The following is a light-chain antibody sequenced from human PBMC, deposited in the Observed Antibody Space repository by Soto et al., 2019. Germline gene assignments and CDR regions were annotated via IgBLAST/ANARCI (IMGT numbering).Light chain of an antibody. CDR1: SSDVGGYNY. CDR2: EVS. Sequence: QSALTQPASVSGSPGQSITISCTGTSSDVGGYNYVSWYQHHPGKAPKLMIYEVSNRPSGVSNRFSGSKSGNTASLTISGLQAEDEADYYCSSYTGSSTPVFGGETKLTVL. CDR3: SSYTGSSTPV. V-gene: IGLV2-14*01. J-gene: IGLJ3*02.